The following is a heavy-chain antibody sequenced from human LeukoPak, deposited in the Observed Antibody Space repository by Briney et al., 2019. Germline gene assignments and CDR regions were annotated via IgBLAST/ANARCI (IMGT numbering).Heavy chain of an antibody. CDR1: GFDFSTYW. J-gene: IGHJ3*02. CDR3: ARDVNSGYDLGTAFDI. CDR2: IKRDGSVT. D-gene: IGHD5-12*01. V-gene: IGHV3-7*01. Sequence: PGGSLRLSCAVSGFDFSTYWMTWVRQAPGKGLEWVANIKRDGSVTNYVDSVKGRFTISRDNAKNSLFLQMNSLRAEDTAVYYCARDVNSGYDLGTAFDIWGQGTMVTVSS.